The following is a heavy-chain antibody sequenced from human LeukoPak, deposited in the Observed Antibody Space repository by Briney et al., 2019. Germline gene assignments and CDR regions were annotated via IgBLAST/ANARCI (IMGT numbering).Heavy chain of an antibody. CDR1: RFTFSSYV. CDR2: ISYDGSNK. J-gene: IGHJ4*02. CDR3: AKEMSTGFPYDY. D-gene: IGHD5/OR15-5a*01. V-gene: IGHV3-30*18. Sequence: GSLRLSCAASRFTFSSYVMSWVRQAPGKGLEWVAVISYDGSNKYYADSVKGRFTISRDNSKNTLYLQMNSLRAEDTAVYYCAKEMSTGFPYDYWGQGTLVTVSS.